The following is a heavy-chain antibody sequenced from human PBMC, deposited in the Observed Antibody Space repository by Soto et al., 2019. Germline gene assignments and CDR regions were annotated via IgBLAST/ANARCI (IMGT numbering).Heavy chain of an antibody. CDR1: GGTFSSYA. CDR2: IIPIFGTA. J-gene: IGHJ4*02. D-gene: IGHD3-16*02. CDR3: ASGTYYDYVWGSYRPFDY. Sequence: QVQLVQSGAEVKKPGSSVKVSCKASGGTFSSYAISWVRQAPGQGLEWMGGIIPIFGTANYAQKFQGRGTITADESTSTAYMELSSLRSEDTAVYYCASGTYYDYVWGSYRPFDYWGQGTLVTVSS. V-gene: IGHV1-69*01.